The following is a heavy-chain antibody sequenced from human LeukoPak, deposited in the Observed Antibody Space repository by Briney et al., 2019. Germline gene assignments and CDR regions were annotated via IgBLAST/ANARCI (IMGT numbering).Heavy chain of an antibody. Sequence: ASVKVSCKASGYTFTSYYMHWVRQAPGQGLEWMGIINPSGGSTSYAQKSQGRVTMTRDMSTSTVYMELSSLRSENTAVYYCARDVSYYDFWSGYSGLDVWGKGTTVTVSS. CDR1: GYTFTSYY. D-gene: IGHD3-3*01. CDR2: INPSGGST. V-gene: IGHV1-46*01. CDR3: ARDVSYYDFWSGYSGLDV. J-gene: IGHJ6*04.